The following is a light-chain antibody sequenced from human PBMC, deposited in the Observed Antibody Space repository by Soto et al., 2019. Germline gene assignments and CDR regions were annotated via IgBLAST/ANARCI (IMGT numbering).Light chain of an antibody. CDR1: QTIRTT. Sequence: EIVMTQSPVTLSLSPGETATLSCRASQTIRTTLAWYQQKAGQAPRLLIYDASTRATGIPARFSGSGSGTEFTLTIRSLQSEDFAVYYCQQYTNWVTFGGGTQVEIE. J-gene: IGKJ4*01. V-gene: IGKV3-15*01. CDR3: QQYTNWVT. CDR2: DAS.